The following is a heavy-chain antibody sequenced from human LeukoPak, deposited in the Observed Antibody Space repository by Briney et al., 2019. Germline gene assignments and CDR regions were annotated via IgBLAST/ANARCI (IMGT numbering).Heavy chain of an antibody. Sequence: SQTLSLTCTVSGGSISSGGYYWSWLRQHPGKGLEWIGYIYYSGSTYYNPSLKSRVTISVDTSKNQFSLKLSSVTAADTAVYYCARERIPSGGAFDIWGQGTMVTVSS. D-gene: IGHD2-15*01. J-gene: IGHJ3*02. CDR3: ARERIPSGGAFDI. CDR2: IYYSGST. V-gene: IGHV4-31*03. CDR1: GGSISSGGYY.